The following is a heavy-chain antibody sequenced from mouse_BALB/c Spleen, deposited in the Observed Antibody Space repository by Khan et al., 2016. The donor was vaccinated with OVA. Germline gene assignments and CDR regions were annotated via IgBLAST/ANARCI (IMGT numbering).Heavy chain of an antibody. CDR2: IYPFNDAT. V-gene: IGHV1S136*01. CDR3: APVDSNYFSFVH. J-gene: IGHJ3*01. CDR1: GYTFTSYV. Sequence: VQLQQSGPEVVKPGASVKMSCKASGYTFTSYVMHWVKQKPGQGLEWIGYIYPFNDATKFNEKFNGKATLTSDKSSRTAYMELSNLTSEDAAVYYCAPVDSNYFSFVHWGQGTLVTVSA. D-gene: IGHD2-5*01.